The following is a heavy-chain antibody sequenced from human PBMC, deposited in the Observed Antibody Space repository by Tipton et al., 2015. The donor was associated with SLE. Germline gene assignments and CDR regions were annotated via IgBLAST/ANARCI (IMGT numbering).Heavy chain of an antibody. V-gene: IGHV3-30*02. Sequence: SLRLSCAASGFSFSSYGMHWVRQAPGKGLEWVAFVRFDGSDTYYGDSVKGRFSISRDNAKNTLYLQMNSLRPEDTAVYYCAKDQLPTALSWFDPWGQGTLVTVSS. D-gene: IGHD2-2*01. J-gene: IGHJ5*02. CDR1: GFSFSSYG. CDR3: AKDQLPTALSWFDP. CDR2: VRFDGSDT.